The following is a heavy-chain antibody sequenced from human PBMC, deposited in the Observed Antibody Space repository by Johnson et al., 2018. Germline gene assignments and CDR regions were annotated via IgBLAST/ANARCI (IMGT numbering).Heavy chain of an antibody. CDR1: GFTFGDYA. J-gene: IGHJ3*02. V-gene: IGHV3-49*03. Sequence: VQLVQSGGGLVQPGRSLRLSCTASGFTFGDYAMSWFRQAPGQWLEWVGFIRSKAYGGTTEYAASVKGRFTISRDDSKSIAYLQMNSLKTEATAVYYCTREPLGDYVIVQYPREAFDSGGQGTMGTVSS. D-gene: IGHD3-16*01. CDR3: TREPLGDYVIVQYPREAFDS. CDR2: IRSKAYGGTT.